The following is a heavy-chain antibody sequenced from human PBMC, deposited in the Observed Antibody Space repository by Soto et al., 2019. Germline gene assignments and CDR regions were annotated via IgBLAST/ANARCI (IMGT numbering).Heavy chain of an antibody. CDR1: GYTFTSYG. J-gene: IGHJ4*02. CDR2: ISAYNGNT. CDR3: ARDLDSVVVPAALPAGY. D-gene: IGHD2-2*03. V-gene: IGHV1-18*01. Sequence: QVQLVQSGAEVKKPGASVKVSCKASGYTFTSYGISWVRQAPGQGLEWMGWISAYNGNTNYAQKLQGRVTMTTDTSTSTAYMELRSLRSDDTAVDYCARDLDSVVVPAALPAGYWGQGTLVTVSS.